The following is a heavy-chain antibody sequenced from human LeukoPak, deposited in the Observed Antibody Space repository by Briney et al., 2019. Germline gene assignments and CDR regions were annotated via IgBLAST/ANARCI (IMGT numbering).Heavy chain of an antibody. CDR2: ISSSSSYI. D-gene: IGHD1-26*01. V-gene: IGHV3-21*01. J-gene: IGHJ5*02. Sequence: PGGSLRLSCAASGFTFSSYSMNWVRQAPGKGLEWVSSISSSSSYIYYADSVKGRFTISRDNAKNSLYLQMNSLRAEDTAVYYCARDCLDELGGIYFNWFDPWGQGTLVTVSS. CDR1: GFTFSSYS. CDR3: ARDCLDELGGIYFNWFDP.